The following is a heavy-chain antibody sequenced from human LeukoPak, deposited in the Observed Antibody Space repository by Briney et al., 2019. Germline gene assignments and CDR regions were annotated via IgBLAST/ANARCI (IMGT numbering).Heavy chain of an antibody. CDR2: ISDSGGST. CDR1: GFTFSSYA. CDR3: AKDMIYGDPYGMDV. D-gene: IGHD4-17*01. J-gene: IGHJ6*02. Sequence: GGSLRLSCAASGFTFSSYAMSWVRQAPGKGLEWVSAISDSGGSTYYADSVKGRFTISRDNSKNTLYLQMNSLRAEDTAVYYCAKDMIYGDPYGMDVWGQGTTVTVSS. V-gene: IGHV3-23*01.